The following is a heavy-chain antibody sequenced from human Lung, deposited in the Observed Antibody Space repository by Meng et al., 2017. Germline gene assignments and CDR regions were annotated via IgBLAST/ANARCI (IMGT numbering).Heavy chain of an antibody. CDR1: GGSSSGYY. CDR3: VRRTYSSGWYFDY. V-gene: IGHV4-34*02. Sequence: QAQLQPWGAGLLKPSETLSLPCAVYGGSSSGYYWSWIRQPPGKGLEWIGEGIDSGSTNYNPSLKSRVTISVDTSKNQFSLRVTSVTAADRAVYYCVRRTYSSGWYFDYWGQGTLVTVSS. CDR2: GIDSGST. J-gene: IGHJ4*02. D-gene: IGHD6-19*01.